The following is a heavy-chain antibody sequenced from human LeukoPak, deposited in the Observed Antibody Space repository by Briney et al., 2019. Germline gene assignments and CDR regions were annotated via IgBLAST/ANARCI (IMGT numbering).Heavy chain of an antibody. CDR3: TRDQNSLGDY. V-gene: IGHV3-33*01. J-gene: IGHJ4*02. Sequence: GSLRLSCAASGFIFSGYGMPWVRQAPGQGLEWVAMIWYDGSNEFYADSVKGRFTISRDNSKNTLYLQMNSLRAEDTAVYYCTRDQNSLGDYWGQGTLVTVSS. D-gene: IGHD1-26*01. CDR1: GFIFSGYG. CDR2: IWYDGSNE.